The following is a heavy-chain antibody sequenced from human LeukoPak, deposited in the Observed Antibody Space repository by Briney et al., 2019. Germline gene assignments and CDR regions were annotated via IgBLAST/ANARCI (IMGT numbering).Heavy chain of an antibody. CDR1: GGSISSSSYY. J-gene: IGHJ5*02. Sequence: SETLSLTCTVSGGSISSSSYYWGWIRQPPGKGLEWIGSIYYSGSTYYNPSLKSRVTISVDTSKNQFSLKLSSVTAADTAVYYCARHPFLVGGSYLNWFDPWGQGTLVAVSS. CDR2: IYYSGST. D-gene: IGHD1-26*01. V-gene: IGHV4-39*01. CDR3: ARHPFLVGGSYLNWFDP.